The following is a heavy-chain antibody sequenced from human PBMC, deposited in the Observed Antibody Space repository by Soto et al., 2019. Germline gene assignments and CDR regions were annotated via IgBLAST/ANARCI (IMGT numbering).Heavy chain of an antibody. CDR2: INSDGSST. CDR1: GFTFSSYW. Sequence: EVQLVESGGGLVQPGESLRLACAASGFTFSSYWMHWVRQDPGKGLVWVSRINSDGSSTSYAGSVKGRFTISIDNAKNTLYLQMNSLRAEDTAVYYCVRTSLVVAAATREDYWGQGTLVTVSS. D-gene: IGHD2-15*01. J-gene: IGHJ4*02. V-gene: IGHV3-74*01. CDR3: VRTSLVVAAATREDY.